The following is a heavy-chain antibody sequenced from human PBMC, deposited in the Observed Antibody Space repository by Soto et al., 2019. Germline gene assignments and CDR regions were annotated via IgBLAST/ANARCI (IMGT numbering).Heavy chain of an antibody. CDR1: GGSFSGYY. Sequence: QVQLQQWGAGLLKPSETLSLTCAVYGGSFSGYYWTWIRQSPEKGLEWIGEVNHSGTTYYNPSLKNRVTISVHTPKNQFSLKMSPVTAADTAVYYCARGIGYCSSINCYSSRRLRFDSWGQGTLVTVSS. CDR2: VNHSGTT. CDR3: ARGIGYCSSINCYSSRRLRFDS. J-gene: IGHJ4*02. D-gene: IGHD2-2*01. V-gene: IGHV4-34*01.